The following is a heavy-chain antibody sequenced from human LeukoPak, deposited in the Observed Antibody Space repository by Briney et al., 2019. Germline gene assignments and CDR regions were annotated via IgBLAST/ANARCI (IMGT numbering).Heavy chain of an antibody. J-gene: IGHJ5*02. CDR2: IYYSGST. D-gene: IGHD2-2*01. CDR1: GGSISSSSYY. Sequence: SETLSLTCTVFGGSISSSSYYWGWIRQPPGKGLEWIGSIYYSGSTYYNPSLKSRVTISVDTSKNQFSLKLSSVTAADTAVYYCARHSRILFDPWGQGTLVTVSS. V-gene: IGHV4-39*01. CDR3: ARHSRILFDP.